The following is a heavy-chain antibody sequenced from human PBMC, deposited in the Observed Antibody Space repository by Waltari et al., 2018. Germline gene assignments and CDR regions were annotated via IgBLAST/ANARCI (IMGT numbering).Heavy chain of an antibody. CDR2: IGFDGSDK. CDR1: GFTFSNFG. Sequence: QVNLVESGGGVVQPGGSLRLSCATSGFTFSNFGMHWVRQAPGKGLEWGALIGFDGSDKFYADSVGGRFTISRDNSARTLYLDMDSLRLDDTAMYYCAKDAFGNTYLDFWGQGTLVTVSS. V-gene: IGHV3-30*02. J-gene: IGHJ4*02. D-gene: IGHD2-2*02. CDR3: AKDAFGNTYLDF.